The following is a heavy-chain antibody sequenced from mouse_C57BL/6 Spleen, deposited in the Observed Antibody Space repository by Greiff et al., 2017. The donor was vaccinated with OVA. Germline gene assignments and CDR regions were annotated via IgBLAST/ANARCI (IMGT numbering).Heavy chain of an antibody. CDR2: ISSGSSTI. D-gene: IGHD1-1*01. V-gene: IGHV5-17*01. J-gene: IGHJ4*01. CDR1: GFTFSDYG. CDR3: ARFPYYGSSYYAMDY. Sequence: EVHLVESGGGLVKPGGSLKLSCAASGFTFSDYGMHWVRQAPEKGLEWVAYISSGSSTIYYADTVKGRFTISRDNAKNTLFLQMTSLRSEDTAMYYCARFPYYGSSYYAMDYWGQGTSVTVSS.